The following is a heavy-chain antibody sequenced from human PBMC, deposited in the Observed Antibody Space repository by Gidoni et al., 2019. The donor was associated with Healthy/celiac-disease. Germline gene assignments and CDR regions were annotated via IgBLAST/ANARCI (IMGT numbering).Heavy chain of an antibody. CDR3: AKDMGGHYYGSGNDDAFDI. Sequence: EGQLVESGGGFVQPGRSLRLPWAASGFTLADYAMLWVRQAPGKGLEWVSGISWNSGSIGYADSVKGRFTISRDNAKNSLYLQMNSLRAEDTASYYCAKDMGGHYYGSGNDDAFDIWGQGTMVTVSS. J-gene: IGHJ3*02. CDR2: ISWNSGSI. D-gene: IGHD3-10*01. CDR1: GFTLADYA. V-gene: IGHV3-9*01.